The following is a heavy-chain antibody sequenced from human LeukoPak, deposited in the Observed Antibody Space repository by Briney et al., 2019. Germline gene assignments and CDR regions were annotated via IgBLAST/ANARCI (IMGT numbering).Heavy chain of an antibody. CDR1: GGSISSGSYY. V-gene: IGHV4-61*02. J-gene: IGHJ1*01. D-gene: IGHD3-3*01. Sequence: SQTLSLTCTVSGGSISSGSYYWSWIRQPAGKGLEWIGRIYTSGSTNYNPSLKSRVTISVDTSKNQFSLKLSSVTAADTAVYHCARNTIFGVVRAEYFQHWGQGTLVTVSS. CDR2: IYTSGST. CDR3: ARNTIFGVVRAEYFQH.